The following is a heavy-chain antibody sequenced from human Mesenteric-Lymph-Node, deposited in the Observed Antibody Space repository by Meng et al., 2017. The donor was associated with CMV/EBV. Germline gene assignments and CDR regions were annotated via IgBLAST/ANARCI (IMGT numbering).Heavy chain of an antibody. CDR1: GATFSSYT. D-gene: IGHD6-13*01. CDR2: IIPILGIA. J-gene: IGHJ5*02. Sequence: QVQLVQSGAEVQKHGSSVRVSCKASGATFSSYTISWVRQAPGQGLECMGRIIPILGIANYAQKFQGRVTITADTSTSTAYMELSSLRSEDTAVYYCAGGIAAAGSRWFDPWGQGTLVTVSS. V-gene: IGHV1-69*02. CDR3: AGGIAAAGSRWFDP.